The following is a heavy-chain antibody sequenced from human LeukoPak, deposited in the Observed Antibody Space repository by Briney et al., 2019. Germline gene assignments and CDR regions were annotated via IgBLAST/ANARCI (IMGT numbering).Heavy chain of an antibody. Sequence: SVTVSCKASGGTFSSYAISWVRQAPGQGLEWMGGIIPIFGTANYAQKFQGRVTITADESTSTAYMELSSLRSDDTAVYYCARDRDYYDSSGSYWGQGTLVTVSS. CDR2: IIPIFGTA. V-gene: IGHV1-69*13. D-gene: IGHD3-22*01. J-gene: IGHJ4*02. CDR1: GGTFSSYA. CDR3: ARDRDYYDSSGSY.